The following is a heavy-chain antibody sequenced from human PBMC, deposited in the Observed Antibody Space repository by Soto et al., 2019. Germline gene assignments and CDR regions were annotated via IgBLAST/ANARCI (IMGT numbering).Heavy chain of an antibody. CDR1: GFTFSSYI. J-gene: IGHJ3*01. D-gene: IGHD2-2*01. Sequence: GGSLRLSCAASGFTFSSYIMHWVRQAPGKGLEWISTISSTSTNIYYADSVKGRFTISRDNPKNPLFLQMNSLRAEDMAVYYCARGIISSSLVTFDVWGQGTVVTVSS. CDR3: ARGIISSSLVTFDV. CDR2: ISSTSTNI. V-gene: IGHV3-21*01.